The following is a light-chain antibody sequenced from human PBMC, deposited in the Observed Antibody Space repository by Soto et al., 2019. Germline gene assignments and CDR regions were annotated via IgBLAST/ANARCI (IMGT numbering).Light chain of an antibody. Sequence: QSALTQPPSASGSPGQSVTTSCTGTSSDVGGNNFVSWYQQHPGKAPKLMIYDVTKRPSGVPDRFSGSKSGNTASLTISGLQAEDEADYYCCSYAGSSNLEFGGGTKLTVL. J-gene: IGLJ2*01. CDR3: CSYAGSSNLE. CDR1: SSDVGGNNF. V-gene: IGLV2-8*01. CDR2: DVT.